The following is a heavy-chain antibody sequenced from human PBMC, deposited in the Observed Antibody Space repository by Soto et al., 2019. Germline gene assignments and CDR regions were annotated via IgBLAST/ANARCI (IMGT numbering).Heavy chain of an antibody. J-gene: IGHJ4*02. Sequence: EVQLLESGGDLVQPGGSLRLSCAASGFTFSHYTMSWVRQLPGKGLEWVSGINGGNGATYYADSVKGRFTISRDNSQNTLYLQMNSLRVGDTAIYYCSKDKEPDGACDFYYWGQGTLVTVSS. V-gene: IGHV3-23*01. CDR1: GFTFSHYT. CDR3: SKDKEPDGACDFYY. D-gene: IGHD4-17*01. CDR2: INGGNGAT.